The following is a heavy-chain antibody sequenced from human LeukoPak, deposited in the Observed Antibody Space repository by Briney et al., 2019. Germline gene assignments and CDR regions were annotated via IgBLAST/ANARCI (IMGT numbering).Heavy chain of an antibody. D-gene: IGHD1-1*01. J-gene: IGHJ6*02. CDR2: IYYSGST. CDR1: GGSISSYY. Sequence: SETLSLTCTVSGGSISSYYWSWIRQPPGKGLEWIGYIYYSGSTNYNPSRKSRVTISVDTSKNQFSLKLSSVTAADTAVYYCARDPSTTHPYYGMDVWGQGTTVTVSS. V-gene: IGHV4-59*01. CDR3: ARDPSTTHPYYGMDV.